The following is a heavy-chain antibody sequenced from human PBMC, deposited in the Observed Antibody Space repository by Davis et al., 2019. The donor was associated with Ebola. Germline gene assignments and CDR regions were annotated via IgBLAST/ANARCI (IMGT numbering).Heavy chain of an antibody. CDR3: ARARSSPYYYYYYMDV. J-gene: IGHJ6*03. CDR1: GDSVSSNSAA. V-gene: IGHV6-1*01. D-gene: IGHD6-6*01. Sequence: HSQTLSLTCAISGDSVSSNSAAWNWIRQSPSRGLEWLGRTYYRSKWYNDYAVSVKSRITINPDTSKNQFSLQLNSVTPEDTAVYYCARARSSPYYYYYYMDVWGKGTTVTVSS. CDR2: TYYRSKWYN.